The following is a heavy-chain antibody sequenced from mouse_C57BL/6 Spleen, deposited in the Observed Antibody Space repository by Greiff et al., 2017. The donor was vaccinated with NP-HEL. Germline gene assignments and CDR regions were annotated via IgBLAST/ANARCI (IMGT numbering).Heavy chain of an antibody. Sequence: QVQLKQSGAELVRPGTSVKVSCKASGYAFTNYLIEWVKQRPGQGLEWIGVINPGSGGTNYNEKFKGKATLTADKSSSTAYMQLSSLTSEDSAVYFCARDGVLYYAMDYWGQGTSVTVSS. J-gene: IGHJ4*01. CDR1: GYAFTNYL. CDR3: ARDGVLYYAMDY. V-gene: IGHV1-54*01. CDR2: INPGSGGT. D-gene: IGHD2-3*01.